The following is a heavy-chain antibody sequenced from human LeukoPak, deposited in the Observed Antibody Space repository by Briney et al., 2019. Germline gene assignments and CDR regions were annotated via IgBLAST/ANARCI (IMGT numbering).Heavy chain of an antibody. J-gene: IGHJ3*02. CDR2: IIPILGIA. V-gene: IGHV1-69*04. CDR1: GYTFTSYG. CDR3: ARIGYCSGGSCYGAFDI. Sequence: SVKVSCKASGYTFTSYGISWVRQAPGQGLEWMGRIIPILGIANYAQKFQGRVTITADKSTSTAYMELSSLRSEDTAVYYCARIGYCSGGSCYGAFDIWGQGTMVTVSS. D-gene: IGHD2-15*01.